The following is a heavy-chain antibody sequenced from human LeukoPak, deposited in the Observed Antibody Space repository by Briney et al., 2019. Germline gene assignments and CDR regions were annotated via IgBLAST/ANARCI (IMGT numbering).Heavy chain of an antibody. D-gene: IGHD6-13*01. J-gene: IGHJ3*02. CDR1: GYTFTGYY. CDR2: INPNSGGT. V-gene: IGHV1-2*02. CDR3: ASPGMTAAGTKAFDI. Sequence: ASVKVSCKSSGYTFTGYYMHWVRQAPGQGLEWMGCINPNSGGTNYAQKFQGRVTMTRDMSISTAYMELSRLRSDDTAVYYCASPGMTAAGTKAFDIWGQGTMVTVSS.